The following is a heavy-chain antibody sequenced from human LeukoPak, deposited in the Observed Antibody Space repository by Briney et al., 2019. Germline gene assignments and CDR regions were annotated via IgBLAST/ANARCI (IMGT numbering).Heavy chain of an antibody. V-gene: IGHV3-38-3*01. CDR3: AKVANYYYGSETYYFFEH. D-gene: IGHD3-10*01. CDR2: ISGGSV. CDR1: GFTVSSNE. Sequence: GGSLRLPCAASGFTVSSNEMSWVRQAPGRGLEWVSSISGGSVDYADSRKGRFTISRDNSKNTLHLQMNSLRVEDTAVYYCAKVANYYYGSETYYFFEHWGQGTPVTASS. J-gene: IGHJ4*02.